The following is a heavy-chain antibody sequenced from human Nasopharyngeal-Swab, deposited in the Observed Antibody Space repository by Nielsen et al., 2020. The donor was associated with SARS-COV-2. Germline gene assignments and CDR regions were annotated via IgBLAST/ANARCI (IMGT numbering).Heavy chain of an antibody. J-gene: IGHJ3*02. CDR3: AKSSGGSPRRAFDI. CDR1: GLTFSSYG. Sequence: GGSLRLSCAASGLTFSSYGMHWVRQAPGKGLEWVAVITYDGSNKYYADSVKGRFTISRDNSKNTLYLQMNSLRAEDTAVYYCAKSSGGSPRRAFDIWGQGTMVTVSS. CDR2: ITYDGSNK. D-gene: IGHD2-15*01. V-gene: IGHV3-30*18.